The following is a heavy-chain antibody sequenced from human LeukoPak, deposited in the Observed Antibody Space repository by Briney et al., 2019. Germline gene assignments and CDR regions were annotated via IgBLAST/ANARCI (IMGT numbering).Heavy chain of an antibody. V-gene: IGHV1-2*02. CDR1: GYIFTSYY. D-gene: IGHD5-24*01. CDR2: ITPSGGT. CDR3: ARDRYGDGFAHLDY. J-gene: IGHJ4*02. Sequence: ASVKVSCKASGYIFTSYYIHWVRQAPGQGLEWMGWITPSGGTNYPQKFQGRVAITWDTSITTAYMDLSRLTSDDTAVYYCARDRYGDGFAHLDYWGQGALVTVSS.